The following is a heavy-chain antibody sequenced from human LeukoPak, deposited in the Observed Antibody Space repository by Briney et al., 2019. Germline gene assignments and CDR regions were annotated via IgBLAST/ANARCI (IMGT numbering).Heavy chain of an antibody. CDR1: GGTFSSYA. V-gene: IGHV1-69*04. J-gene: IGHJ4*02. Sequence: ASVKVSCKASGGTFSSYAISWVRQAPGQGLEWMGRIIPILGIANYAQKFQGRVTITADKSTSTAYMELRSLRSDDTAVYYCARDYDSSGPYYFDYWGQGTLVTVSS. CDR3: ARDYDSSGPYYFDY. CDR2: IIPILGIA. D-gene: IGHD3-22*01.